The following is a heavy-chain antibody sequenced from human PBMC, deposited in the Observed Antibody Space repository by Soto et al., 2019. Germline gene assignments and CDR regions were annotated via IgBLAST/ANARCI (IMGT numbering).Heavy chain of an antibody. CDR2: IYYSGST. Sequence: QVQLQESGPGLVKPSQTLSLTCTVSGGSISSGGYYWSWIRQHPGKGLEWIGYIYYSGSTYYNPSLKSRVTISVETSKNQFSLKLSSVTAADTAVYYCARGAGNYVWRQGQPWGFDYWGQGTLVTVSS. J-gene: IGHJ4*02. V-gene: IGHV4-31*03. CDR3: ARGAGNYVWRQGQPWGFDY. D-gene: IGHD3-16*01. CDR1: GGSISSGGYY.